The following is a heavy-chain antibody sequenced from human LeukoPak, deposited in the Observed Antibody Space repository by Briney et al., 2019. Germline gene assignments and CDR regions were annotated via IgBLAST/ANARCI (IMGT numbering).Heavy chain of an antibody. CDR2: IVGSGGST. CDR3: AKPPNYDSDAPQVDY. D-gene: IGHD3-22*01. J-gene: IGHJ4*02. Sequence: GGSLRLSCAASGFTFSTYAMSWVRQAPGKGLEWVSGIVGSGGSTYYANSVKGRFTISRDNSKNTLYLQMNSLRAEDTAVYYCAKPPNYDSDAPQVDYWGQGTLVTVSS. V-gene: IGHV3-23*01. CDR1: GFTFSTYA.